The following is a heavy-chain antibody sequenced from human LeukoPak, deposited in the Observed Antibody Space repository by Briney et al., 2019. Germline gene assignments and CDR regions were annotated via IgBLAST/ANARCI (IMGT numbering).Heavy chain of an antibody. CDR1: GYTFPGYY. J-gene: IGHJ4*02. Sequence: ASVKVSCKSSGYTFPGYYIHWVRQAPGQGPEWMGWINPNSGATNYAQKFQGRVTMTRDTSISTAYMELSRLRYDDTAVYYCVRALRTTDGYWGQGTLVTVSS. D-gene: IGHD4-17*01. CDR3: VRALRTTDGY. V-gene: IGHV1-2*02. CDR2: INPNSGAT.